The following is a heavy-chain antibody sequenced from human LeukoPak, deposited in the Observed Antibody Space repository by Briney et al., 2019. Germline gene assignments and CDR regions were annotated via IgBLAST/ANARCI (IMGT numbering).Heavy chain of an antibody. J-gene: IGHJ2*01. CDR3: TRMRGYTYGYWYLDL. Sequence: ASAKVSCKAAGYTFSSYDINWVRQAPGQGLEYMGWMNTSSGNTGYTQKFQGRITMTRDTSIGTPYMELSSLKSEDTALYYCTRMRGYTYGYWYLDLWGRGTLVTVSS. D-gene: IGHD5-18*01. CDR2: MNTSSGNT. V-gene: IGHV1-8*01. CDR1: GYTFSSYD.